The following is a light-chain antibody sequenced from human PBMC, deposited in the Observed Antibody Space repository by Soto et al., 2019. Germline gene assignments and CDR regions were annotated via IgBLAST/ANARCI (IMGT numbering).Light chain of an antibody. J-gene: IGKJ1*01. CDR1: QSISSY. CDR3: QQYNSYPST. V-gene: IGKV1-5*03. Sequence: IQMTQSPSTLAASVRDRITLTCRASQSISSYLNWYQQKPGKAPKLLIYKASSLESGVPSRFSGSGSGTEFTLTISSLQPDEFATYYCQQYNSYPSTVGHGTKVDIK. CDR2: KAS.